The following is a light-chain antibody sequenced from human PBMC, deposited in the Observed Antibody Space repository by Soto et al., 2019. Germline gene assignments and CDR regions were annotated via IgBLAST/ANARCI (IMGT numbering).Light chain of an antibody. CDR3: SSYAGTPSV. CDR1: SSDVGRYNY. Sequence: QSVLTQPPSASGSPGQSVTISCTGTSSDVGRYNYVSWYQQHPGKAPKLMISEVNKRASGVPDRFSGSKSGNTASLTVSGLQAEDEADYYCSSYAGTPSVFGTGTKDTVL. J-gene: IGLJ1*01. CDR2: EVN. V-gene: IGLV2-8*01.